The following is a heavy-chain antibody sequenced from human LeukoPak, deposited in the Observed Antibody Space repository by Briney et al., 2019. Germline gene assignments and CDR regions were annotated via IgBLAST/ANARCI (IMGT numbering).Heavy chain of an antibody. CDR1: GFTFGDYA. D-gene: IGHD3-16*01. J-gene: IGHJ4*02. Sequence: PGGSLRLSCTASGFTFGDYAMSWVRQAPGKGLEWVGFIRSKAYGGTTEYAASVKGRFTIPRDDSKSIAYLQMNSLKTEDTAVYYCTRVPYDYVWGSYDYWGQGTLVTVSS. V-gene: IGHV3-49*04. CDR2: IRSKAYGGTT. CDR3: TRVPYDYVWGSYDY.